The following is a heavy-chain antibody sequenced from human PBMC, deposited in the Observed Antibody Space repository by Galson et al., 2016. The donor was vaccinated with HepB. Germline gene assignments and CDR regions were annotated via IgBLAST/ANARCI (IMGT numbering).Heavy chain of an antibody. CDR1: EFTASSNY. D-gene: IGHD6-19*01. J-gene: IGHJ4*02. CDR2: IYSGGRT. Sequence: SLRLSCAAYEFTASSNYLNWIRQAPVKGLDWVSAIYSGGRTHYADSVKGRFTISRDNPKNTVYLEMKSLRAEDTAVYYCARALSGWDGFDYWGQGTLVIVSS. CDR3: ARALSGWDGFDY. V-gene: IGHV3-53*01.